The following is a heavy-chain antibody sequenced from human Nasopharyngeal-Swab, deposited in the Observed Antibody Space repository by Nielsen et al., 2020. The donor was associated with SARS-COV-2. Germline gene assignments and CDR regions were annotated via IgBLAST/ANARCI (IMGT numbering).Heavy chain of an antibody. CDR2: INPNSGGT. J-gene: IGHJ4*02. CDR1: GGTFSSYA. D-gene: IGHD5-24*01. V-gene: IGHV1-2*06. CDR3: ARDREMVLDY. Sequence: ASVKVSCKASGGTFSSYAISWVRQAPGQGLEWMGRINPNSGGTNYAQKFQGRVTMTRDTSISTAYMELSRLRSDDTAVYYCARDREMVLDYWGQGTLVTVSS.